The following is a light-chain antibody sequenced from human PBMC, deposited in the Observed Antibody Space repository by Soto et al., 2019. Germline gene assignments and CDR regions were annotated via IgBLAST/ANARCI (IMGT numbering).Light chain of an antibody. CDR2: LGS. CDR3: MQALQTPWT. CDR1: QSLLHSNGYNY. V-gene: IGKV2-28*01. J-gene: IGKJ1*01. Sequence: DIVMTQSPLSLSVTPGEPASISCRSSQSLLHSNGYNYLDWYLQKPGQSPQLLIYLGSSGASGVPDRFSGSGSGTDFTLKISRVEAEDVGVYYCMQALQTPWTFGQGTKLEIK.